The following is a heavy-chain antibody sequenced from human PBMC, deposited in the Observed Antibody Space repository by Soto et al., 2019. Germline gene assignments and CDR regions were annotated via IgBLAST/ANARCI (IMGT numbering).Heavy chain of an antibody. CDR3: AAGPSDFWSGFTYYYYGMDV. CDR2: IVVGSGNT. D-gene: IGHD3-3*01. V-gene: IGHV1-58*01. Sequence: QLVQSGAEVKKPGASVKVSCKASGYTFTSSAVQWVRQARGQRLEWIGWIVVGSGNTNYAQKFQERVTITRDMSTSTAYMELSSLRSEDTAVYYCAAGPSDFWSGFTYYYYGMDVWGQGTTVTVSS. CDR1: GYTFTSSA. J-gene: IGHJ6*02.